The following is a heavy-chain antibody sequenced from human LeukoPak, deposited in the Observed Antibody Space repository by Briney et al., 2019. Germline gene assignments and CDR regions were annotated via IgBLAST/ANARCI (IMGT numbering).Heavy chain of an antibody. Sequence: SETLSLTCAVYGGSFSGYYWSWIRQPPGKGLEWIGEINHSGSTNYNPSLKSRVTISVDTSKNQFSLKLSSVTAADTAVYYCASEMGAGXXPFDYWGQGTLVTVSS. CDR3: ASEMGAGXXPFDY. J-gene: IGHJ4*02. V-gene: IGHV4-34*01. CDR1: GGSFSGYY. D-gene: IGHD5-24*01. CDR2: INHSGST.